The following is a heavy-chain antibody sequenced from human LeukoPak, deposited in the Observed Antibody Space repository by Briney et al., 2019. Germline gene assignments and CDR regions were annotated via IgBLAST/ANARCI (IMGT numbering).Heavy chain of an antibody. Sequence: PGGSLRLSCAASGFTFSSYGMHWVRQAPGKGLEGVAVISYDGSNKYYADSVKGRLTISRDNSKNTLYLQMNSLRAEDTAVHCGAKGAGSSGYHPDYFDYWGQGTLVTVSS. V-gene: IGHV3-30*18. J-gene: IGHJ4*02. CDR2: ISYDGSNK. CDR3: AKGAGSSGYHPDYFDY. D-gene: IGHD3-22*01. CDR1: GFTFSSYG.